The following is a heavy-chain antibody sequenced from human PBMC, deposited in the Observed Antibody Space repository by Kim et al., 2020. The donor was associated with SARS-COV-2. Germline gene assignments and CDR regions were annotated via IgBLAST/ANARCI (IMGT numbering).Heavy chain of an antibody. D-gene: IGHD3-22*01. CDR3: PTYYYDSRKGGTFDY. CDR2: IKSKIDGGTT. V-gene: IGHV3-15*01. CDR1: GFTFSNAW. J-gene: IGHJ4*02. Sequence: GGSLRLSCAASGFTFSNAWMSWVRQAPGKGLEWVGRIKSKIDGGTTDYAAPVKGRFTISRDDSKNTVYLQMNSLKTEDTAVYYCPTYYYDSRKGGTFDYWGQGTLVTVSS.